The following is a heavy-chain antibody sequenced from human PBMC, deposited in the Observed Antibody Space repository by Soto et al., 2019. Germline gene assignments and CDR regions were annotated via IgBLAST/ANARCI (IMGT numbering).Heavy chain of an antibody. Sequence: PSETLSLTCAVYCGSFSGYYWSWIRQPPGKGLEWIGEINHSGSTNYNPSLKSRVTISVDTSKNQFSLKLSSVTAADTAVYYCARGGIAAAWAYYYYYGMDVWGQGTTVTVSS. J-gene: IGHJ6*02. D-gene: IGHD6-13*01. CDR2: INHSGST. V-gene: IGHV4-34*01. CDR3: ARGGIAAAWAYYYYYGMDV. CDR1: CGSFSGYY.